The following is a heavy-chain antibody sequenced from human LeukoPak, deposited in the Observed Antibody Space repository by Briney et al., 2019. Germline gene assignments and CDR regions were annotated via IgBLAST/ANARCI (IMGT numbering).Heavy chain of an antibody. Sequence: PGGPLTLPCEASTFTFSTYCMHWARQAPGKGLVWVSSINGNGSSSNYADSAKGRLTISRDNAKNTLYLQMNSLRAEDTAVYYCATGSGAYYDSWGQGTLVTVSS. CDR3: ATGSGAYYDS. D-gene: IGHD3-10*01. V-gene: IGHV3-74*01. J-gene: IGHJ4*02. CDR1: TFTFSTYC. CDR2: INGNGSSS.